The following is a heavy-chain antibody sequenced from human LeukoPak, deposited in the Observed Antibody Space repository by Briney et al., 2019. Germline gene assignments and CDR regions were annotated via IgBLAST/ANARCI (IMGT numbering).Heavy chain of an antibody. D-gene: IGHD3-10*01. J-gene: IGHJ6*03. CDR1: GFTVSSNY. CDR3: ARVGITMVRGVELFYYYYYMDV. Sequence: GGSLRLSCAASGFTVSSNYMSWVRQAPGKGLEWVSVIYSGGSTYYADSVKGRFTISRDNSKNTLYLQMNSLRAEDTAVYYCARVGITMVRGVELFYYYYYMDVWGKGTTVTISS. CDR2: IYSGGST. V-gene: IGHV3-66*01.